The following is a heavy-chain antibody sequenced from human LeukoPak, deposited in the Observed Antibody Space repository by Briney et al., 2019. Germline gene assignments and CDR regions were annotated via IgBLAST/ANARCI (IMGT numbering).Heavy chain of an antibody. CDR1: GFTFSDYS. D-gene: IGHD2-2*01. CDR2: ISPAGDST. CDR3: ARRLVTAGITDFFDS. J-gene: IGHJ4*02. V-gene: IGHV3-23*01. Sequence: GGSLRLSCTASGFTFSDYSMSWVRQAPGAGLEWVSAISPAGDSTTDADSVKGRFTISRDNSKSTLYLQMNSLTAEDTALYYCARRLVTAGITDFFDSWGQGTLVSVSS.